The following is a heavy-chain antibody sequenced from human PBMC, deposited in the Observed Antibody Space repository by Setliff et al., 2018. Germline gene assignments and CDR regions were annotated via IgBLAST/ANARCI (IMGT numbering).Heavy chain of an antibody. CDR3: ARVESMVRGKNILRHFDY. Sequence: ASVKVSCKASGYTFTNYGINWVRQAPGQGLEWMGWINNYNGNTKYAQNLQGRLTLTTDRSTSTVYMELGSLTTDDTAIYYCARVESMVRGKNILRHFDYWGQGTQVTVSS. CDR2: INNYNGNT. CDR1: GYTFTNYG. J-gene: IGHJ4*02. D-gene: IGHD3-10*01. V-gene: IGHV1-18*01.